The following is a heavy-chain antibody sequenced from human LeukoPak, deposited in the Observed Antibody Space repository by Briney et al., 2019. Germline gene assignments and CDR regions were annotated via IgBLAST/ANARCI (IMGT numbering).Heavy chain of an antibody. J-gene: IGHJ6*02. CDR1: GYTFTGYY. D-gene: IGHD2-2*01. CDR3: ARDGIVVVPAAIPQDYYYGMDV. Sequence: RWASVKVSCKASGYTFTGYYMHWVRQAPGQGLEWIGWINPNSGGTNYAQKFQGRVTMTRDTSISTAYMELSRLRSDDTAVYYCARDGIVVVPAAIPQDYYYGMDVWGQGTTVTVSS. V-gene: IGHV1-2*02. CDR2: INPNSGGT.